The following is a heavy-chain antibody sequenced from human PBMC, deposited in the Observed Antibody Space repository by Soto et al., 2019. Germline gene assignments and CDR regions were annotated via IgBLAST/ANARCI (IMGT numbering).Heavy chain of an antibody. CDR1: GFSFSTSGVG. J-gene: IGHJ4*02. CDR2: IYWNDDN. Sequence: GPTLVNPTQTLTLTCTFSGFSFSTSGVGVGWIRQPPGKALEWLALIYWNDDNRYSPSLNSRLTITKASSKIPLFLTMTNIDPVDTATYFFALRPPYSNYPPFDYSCQGTLVSVSS. D-gene: IGHD4-4*01. V-gene: IGHV2-5*01. CDR3: ALRPPYSNYPPFDY.